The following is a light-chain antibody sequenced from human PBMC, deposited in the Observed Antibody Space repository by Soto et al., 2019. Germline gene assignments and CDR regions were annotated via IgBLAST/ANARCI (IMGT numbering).Light chain of an antibody. CDR3: QKYSSDIT. Sequence: DIQMTQSPASLSASVGDRVTITCRASQGISNYLAWYQQKPGKVPKLLIYAASTLQSGVPSRFSGSGSGTDFTLTITSLQPEDVATYYCQKYSSDITFGQGTRLEIK. CDR1: QGISNY. J-gene: IGKJ5*01. V-gene: IGKV1-27*01. CDR2: AAS.